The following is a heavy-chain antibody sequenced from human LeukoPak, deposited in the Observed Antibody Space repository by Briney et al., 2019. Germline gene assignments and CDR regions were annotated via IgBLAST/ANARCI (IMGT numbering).Heavy chain of an antibody. Sequence: TLSLTCAVYGGSFSGDYWSWIRQPPGKGLEWIGEINHSGSTNYNPSLKSRVTISVDTSKNQFSLKLSSVTAADTAVYYCARGRRYSKYYFDYWGQGTLVTVSS. CDR2: INHSGST. CDR3: ARGRRYSKYYFDY. CDR1: GGSFSGDY. J-gene: IGHJ4*02. D-gene: IGHD1-14*01. V-gene: IGHV4-34*01.